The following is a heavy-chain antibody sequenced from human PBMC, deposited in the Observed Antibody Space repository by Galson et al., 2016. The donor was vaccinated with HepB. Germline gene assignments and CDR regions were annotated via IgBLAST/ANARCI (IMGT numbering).Heavy chain of an antibody. Sequence: TLSLTCTVSGDSLGRGGYYWSWVRQHPGKGLEWIAYIYHSGNTFYNPSLKSRVTLSIDTSKNQFSLTLNSVTAADTAVYYCARDGGYSHGTDYWGQGAQVTVSS. J-gene: IGHJ4*02. D-gene: IGHD5-18*01. V-gene: IGHV4-31*03. CDR3: ARDGGYSHGTDY. CDR1: GDSLGRGGYY. CDR2: IYHSGNT.